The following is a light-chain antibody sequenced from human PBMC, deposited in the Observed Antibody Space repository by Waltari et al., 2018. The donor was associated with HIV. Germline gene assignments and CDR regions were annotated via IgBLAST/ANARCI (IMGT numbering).Light chain of an antibody. J-gene: IGKJ1*01. CDR3: QQDYSTPWT. CDR2: WAS. V-gene: IGKV4-1*01. Sequence: EIVMTQSPDSLAVSPGVRATITCKSRQSLFFSSNNKNYFAWYQQKPRQPPKLLFDWASTRESVVPNRFSSSGSATYFTLTISSLHAEDVADYCCQQDYSTPWTFGRGTKVEIK. CDR1: QSLFFSSNNKNY.